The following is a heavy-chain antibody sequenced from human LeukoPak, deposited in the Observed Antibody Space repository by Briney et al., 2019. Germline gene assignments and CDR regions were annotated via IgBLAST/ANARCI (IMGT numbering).Heavy chain of an antibody. D-gene: IGHD3-22*01. V-gene: IGHV3-69-1*02. Sequence: PGGSLRLSCAASGFTFSSYTVNWVRQAPGKGLEWVSSISSSSTIYYADSVKGRFTISRDYAKNLLSLQMNSLRAEDTAVYYCARGPGPYYAYWYFDLWGRGTLVTVSS. CDR1: GFTFSSYT. CDR2: ISSSSTI. J-gene: IGHJ2*01. CDR3: ARGPGPYYAYWYFDL.